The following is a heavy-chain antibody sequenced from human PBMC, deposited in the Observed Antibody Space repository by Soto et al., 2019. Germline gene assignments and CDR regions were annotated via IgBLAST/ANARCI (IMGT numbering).Heavy chain of an antibody. CDR2: FDPEDGET. D-gene: IGHD2-8*01. J-gene: IGHJ3*02. CDR3: ATGGMVYEDAFDI. Sequence: ASVKVSCKVSGYTLTELVMHWVRQAPGKGLEWMGGFDPEDGETIYAQKFQGRVTMTEDTSTDTAYMELSSLRSEDTAVYYCATGGMVYEDAFDIWGQGTMVTVSS. CDR1: GYTLTELV. V-gene: IGHV1-24*01.